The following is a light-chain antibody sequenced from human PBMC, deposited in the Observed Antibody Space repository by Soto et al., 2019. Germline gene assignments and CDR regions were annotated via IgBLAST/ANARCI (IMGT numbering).Light chain of an antibody. Sequence: DIQMTQSPSSLSASVGDRVTITCQASQDISNYLNWYQQKPGKAPKLLIFHASTLHSGVPSRFSGTRSGTIFTLSVSGLQPEDFATYYCQQGKTFPYTFGQGTRLET. V-gene: IGKV1-33*01. J-gene: IGKJ2*01. CDR2: HAS. CDR1: QDISNY. CDR3: QQGKTFPYT.